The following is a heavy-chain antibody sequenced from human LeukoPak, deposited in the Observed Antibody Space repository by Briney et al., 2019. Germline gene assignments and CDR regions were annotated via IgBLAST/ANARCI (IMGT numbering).Heavy chain of an antibody. J-gene: IGHJ1*01. CDR3: VTSSSGYYFN. Sequence: PGGSLRLSCSASGFTFSSCAMSWVRQAPGKGLEYVSATNSNGGNTYYADSVKGRFTISRDNSKNTLYLQMSGLRADDTAVYYCVTSSSGYYFNWGQGTLVTVSS. V-gene: IGHV3-64D*06. CDR1: GFTFSSCA. D-gene: IGHD6-19*01. CDR2: TNSNGGNT.